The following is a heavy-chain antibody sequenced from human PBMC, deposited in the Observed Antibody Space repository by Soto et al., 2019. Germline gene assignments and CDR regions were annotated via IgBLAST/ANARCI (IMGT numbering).Heavy chain of an antibody. D-gene: IGHD2-2*01. CDR2: INAGNGNT. CDR3: ASSHALYYYYGMDV. Sequence: ASVKVSCKASGYTVTSYAMHWVRQAPGQRLEWMGWINAGNGNTKYSQKFQGRVTITRDTSASTAYMELSSLRSEDTAVYYCASSHALYYYYGMDVWGQGTTVTVSS. CDR1: GYTVTSYA. V-gene: IGHV1-3*01. J-gene: IGHJ6*02.